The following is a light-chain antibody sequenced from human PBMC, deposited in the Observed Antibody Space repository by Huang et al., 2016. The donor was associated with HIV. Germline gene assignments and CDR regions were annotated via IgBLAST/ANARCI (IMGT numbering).Light chain of an antibody. CDR2: GAS. CDR1: QSINNF. V-gene: IGKV1-39*01. J-gene: IGKJ3*01. Sequence: DIHMTQFPSSLSASVGDRVTITCRASQSINNFLNWYQQKPGKAPKILIYGASSLQSGVPSRFSGGGSGTDFTLTISSLQPEDFATYYCQQSYNTLRVTFGPGTKVDV. CDR3: QQSYNTLRVT.